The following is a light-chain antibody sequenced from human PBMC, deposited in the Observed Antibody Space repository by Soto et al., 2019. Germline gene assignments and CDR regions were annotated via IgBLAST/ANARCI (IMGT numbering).Light chain of an antibody. J-gene: IGKJ4*01. V-gene: IGKV3-20*01. CDR3: QQYGGSPLT. Sequence: IVLTQSPGTLSLSPGERATLSCRASQSVSSTFLAWYQQRPGQAPRLLIYGASSRATGIPDRFSGSGSGTDFTLTISGLEPEDFAVYFCQQYGGSPLTFGGGTKVEIK. CDR2: GAS. CDR1: QSVSSTF.